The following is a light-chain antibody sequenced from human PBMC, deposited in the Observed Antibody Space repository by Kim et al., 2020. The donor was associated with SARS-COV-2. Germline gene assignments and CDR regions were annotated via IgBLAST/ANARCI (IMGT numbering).Light chain of an antibody. CDR3: QSRVSGGNVV. CDR1: SLRSYY. Sequence: SSELTQDPAVSVALGQTVRITCQGDSLRSYYATWYQQKPREAPVLVMYGRNNRPSGIPDRISGSISVNTASLTNSGAQAEDEADFYCQSRVSGGNVVLGGGTQLTVL. CDR2: GRN. J-gene: IGLJ2*01. V-gene: IGLV3-19*01.